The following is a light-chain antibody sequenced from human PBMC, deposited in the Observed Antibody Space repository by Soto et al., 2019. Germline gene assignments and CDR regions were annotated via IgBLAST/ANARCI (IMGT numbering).Light chain of an antibody. CDR1: SSDIGASNF. CDR3: VQYKTDHTFV. J-gene: IGLJ1*01. Sequence: QSVLTQPPSVSGSPGQSITVSCTGASSDIGASNFVSWYQHLPGRAPKVIIFEATNRPSGVSDRLYGSKAGITASLTISGLQAADEAQYSCVQYKTDHTFVFGTGTKVTVL. V-gene: IGLV2-14*01. CDR2: EAT.